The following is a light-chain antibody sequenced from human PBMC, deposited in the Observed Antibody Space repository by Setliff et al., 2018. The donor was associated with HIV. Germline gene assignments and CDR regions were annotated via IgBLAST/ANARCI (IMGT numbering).Light chain of an antibody. CDR2: RSN. Sequence: QSALTQPPSVSGTPGQRVAISCSGTSSNIGTNTVNWYQQLPGTAPKLLISRSNQRPSGVPDQFSVSKSGTSASLAISGLRSEDEADYYCAAWDDSLSGYVFGTGTKVTVL. CDR3: AAWDDSLSGYV. V-gene: IGLV1-47*01. J-gene: IGLJ1*01. CDR1: SSNIGTNT.